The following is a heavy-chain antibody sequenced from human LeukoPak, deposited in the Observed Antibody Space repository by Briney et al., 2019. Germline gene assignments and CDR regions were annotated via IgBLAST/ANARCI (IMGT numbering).Heavy chain of an antibody. Sequence: SETLSLTCAVYGGPFSGYYWSWIRQPPGKGLEWIGEINHSGSTNYNPSLKSRVTISVDTSKNQFSLKLSSVTAADTAVYYCARHQNLRSDPFDYWGQGTLVTVSS. J-gene: IGHJ4*02. CDR2: INHSGST. V-gene: IGHV4-34*01. CDR3: ARHQNLRSDPFDY. CDR1: GGPFSGYY.